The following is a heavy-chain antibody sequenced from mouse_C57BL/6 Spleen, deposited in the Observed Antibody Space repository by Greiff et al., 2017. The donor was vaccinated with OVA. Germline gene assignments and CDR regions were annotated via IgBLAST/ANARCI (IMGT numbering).Heavy chain of an antibody. Sequence: EVQLQESGAELVRPGASVKLSCTASGFNIKDDYMHWVKQRPEQGLEWIGWIDPENGDTEYASKFQGKANITADTSTNTAYLQLSSLTSEDTAVYYCTTGPYYYGSSYLYWGQGTTLTVAS. CDR1: GFNIKDDY. V-gene: IGHV14-4*01. D-gene: IGHD1-1*01. CDR3: TTGPYYYGSSYLY. CDR2: IDPENGDT. J-gene: IGHJ2*01.